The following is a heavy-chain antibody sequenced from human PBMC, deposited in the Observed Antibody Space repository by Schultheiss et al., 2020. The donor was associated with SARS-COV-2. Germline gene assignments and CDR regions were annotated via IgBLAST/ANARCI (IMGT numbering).Heavy chain of an antibody. CDR1: GGSISSSSYY. Sequence: SETLSLTCTVSGGSISSSSYYWGWIRQPPGKGLEWIGEINHSGSTNYNPSLKSRVTISVDTSKNQFSLKLSSVTAADTAVYYCARGLEAGIYWGQGTLVTVSS. D-gene: IGHD1-14*01. CDR3: ARGLEAGIY. CDR2: INHSGST. J-gene: IGHJ4*02. V-gene: IGHV4-39*07.